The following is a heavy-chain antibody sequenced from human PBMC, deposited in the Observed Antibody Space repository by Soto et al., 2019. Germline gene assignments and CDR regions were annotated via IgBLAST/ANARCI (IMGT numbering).Heavy chain of an antibody. Sequence: PGGSLRLSCAASGFTFSSYEMNWVRQAPGKGLEWVSYISSSGSTIYYADSVKGRFTISRDNAKNSLYLQMNSLRAEDTAVYYCARDWCGGGSCYLTFVAFGYYYGMDVWGQGTRVTVSS. CDR3: ARDWCGGGSCYLTFVAFGYYYGMDV. CDR2: ISSSGSTI. CDR1: GFTFSSYE. D-gene: IGHD2-15*01. J-gene: IGHJ6*02. V-gene: IGHV3-48*03.